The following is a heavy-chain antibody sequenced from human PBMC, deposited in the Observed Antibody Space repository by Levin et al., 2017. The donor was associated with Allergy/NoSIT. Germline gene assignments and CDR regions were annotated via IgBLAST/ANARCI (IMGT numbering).Heavy chain of an antibody. Sequence: SQTLSLTCAISGDPVSSNIVAWNWVRQSPSRGLEWLGRTYRGSRFYADSVKRRISINVDTSRNSMSLQLRSVTAEDTAIYFCARGQFSAFDVWGQGAMVTVSS. D-gene: IGHD3-3*01. J-gene: IGHJ3*01. CDR2: TYRGSR. V-gene: IGHV6-1*01. CDR3: ARGQFSAFDV. CDR1: GDPVSSNIVA.